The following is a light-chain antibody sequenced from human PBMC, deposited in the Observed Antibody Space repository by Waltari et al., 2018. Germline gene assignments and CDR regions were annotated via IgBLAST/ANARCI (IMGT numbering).Light chain of an antibody. Sequence: DIVMTQSPDSLAVSLGERATINCKSSQSVLHSSQNKNFLTWYQHKPRQPPKLLIYWASTPQSGVPDRFSGTGSGTDVTLTISGLQAEDVAVYYCQQYYTTPHTFGQGTKLEIK. V-gene: IGKV4-1*01. CDR2: WAS. J-gene: IGKJ2*01. CDR3: QQYYTTPHT. CDR1: QSVLHSSQNKNF.